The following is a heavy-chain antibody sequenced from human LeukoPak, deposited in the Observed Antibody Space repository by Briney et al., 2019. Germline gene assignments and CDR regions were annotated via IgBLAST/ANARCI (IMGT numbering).Heavy chain of an antibody. Sequence: SVKVSCKASGGTFSSYAISWVRQAPGQGLEWMGRIISILGIANYAQKFQGRVTITADKSTSTAYMELSSLRSEDTAVYYCARGVGGYSYGYDIWGQGTMVTVSS. V-gene: IGHV1-69*04. D-gene: IGHD5-18*01. CDR1: GGTFSSYA. CDR2: IISILGIA. J-gene: IGHJ3*02. CDR3: ARGVGGYSYGYDI.